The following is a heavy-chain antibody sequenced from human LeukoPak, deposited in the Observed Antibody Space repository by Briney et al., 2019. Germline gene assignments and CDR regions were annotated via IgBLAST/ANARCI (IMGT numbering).Heavy chain of an antibody. D-gene: IGHD6-19*01. CDR3: ARDAGSGWYYFDS. V-gene: IGHV4-4*07. Sequence: PSETLSLTCTVSGGSISLSFWSWLRQPAGKGLEWVGRLYPSGRTENNPSLKSRVSISLDAPKSQFSLRLTSVTAADTAVYFCARDAGSGWYYFDSWSQGTRVTVSS. J-gene: IGHJ4*02. CDR2: LYPSGRT. CDR1: GGSISLSF.